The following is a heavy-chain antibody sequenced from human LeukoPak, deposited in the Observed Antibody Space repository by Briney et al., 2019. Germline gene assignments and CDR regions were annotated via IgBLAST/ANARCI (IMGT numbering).Heavy chain of an antibody. CDR1: GFTFSVSW. CDR2: IKYDGSEK. V-gene: IGHV3-7*01. J-gene: IGHJ5*02. D-gene: IGHD3-16*01. CDR3: ASSRGDSFDP. Sequence: GGSLRLSCAASGFTFSVSWMSWVRQAPGKGLEWVANIKYDGSEKYYVDSVKGRFTISRDNAKNSLYLQMNSLRAEDTAVYYCASSRGDSFDPWGQGTLVTVSS.